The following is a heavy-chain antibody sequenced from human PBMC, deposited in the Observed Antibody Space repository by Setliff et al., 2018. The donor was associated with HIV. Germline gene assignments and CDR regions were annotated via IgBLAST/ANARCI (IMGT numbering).Heavy chain of an antibody. CDR1: GYTFISYD. J-gene: IGHJ5*02. CDR3: ARGYCGGGICYSPNWLDP. Sequence: ASVKVSCKASGYTFISYDINWVRQATGQGLEWMGWMNPNSGNTDYAQKFRDRVTLTTDTSTSTAYMEIKSLTSDDTAVYYCARGYCGGGICYSPNWLDPWGQGTLVTVSS. CDR2: MNPNSGNT. V-gene: IGHV1-8*01. D-gene: IGHD2-15*01.